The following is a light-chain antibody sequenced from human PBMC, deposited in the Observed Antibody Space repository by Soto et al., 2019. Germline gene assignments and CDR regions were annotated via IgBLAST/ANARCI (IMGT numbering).Light chain of an antibody. CDR3: QQYAGSPST. Sequence: EIVLTQSPGTLSSSPGERATLSCRASQTVTSNYLAWYQRKPGQAPRLLIYGASSRATDIPDRFSGSGSGTDFTLTITRLEPEDFAVHFCQQYAGSPSTFGQGTKVEIK. CDR2: GAS. J-gene: IGKJ1*01. V-gene: IGKV3-20*01. CDR1: QTVTSNY.